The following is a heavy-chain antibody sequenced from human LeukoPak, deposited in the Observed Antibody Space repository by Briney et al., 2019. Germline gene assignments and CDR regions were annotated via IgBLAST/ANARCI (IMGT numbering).Heavy chain of an antibody. V-gene: IGHV3-23*01. CDR2: ISGSGGST. CDR3: AKDSRVLLWFGELLPSYFDY. Sequence: GGSLRLSCAASGFTFSSYAMSWVRQAPGKGLEWVSAISGSGGSTYYADSVKGRFTISGDNSKNTLYLQMNSLRAEDTAVYYCAKDSRVLLWFGELLPSYFDYWGQGTLVTVSS. CDR1: GFTFSSYA. D-gene: IGHD3-10*01. J-gene: IGHJ4*02.